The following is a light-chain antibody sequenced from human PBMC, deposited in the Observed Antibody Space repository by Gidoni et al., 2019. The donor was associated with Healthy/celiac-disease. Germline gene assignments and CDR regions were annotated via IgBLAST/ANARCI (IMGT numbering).Light chain of an antibody. CDR1: SSDVGGYNY. CDR3: SSYTSSSTDV. J-gene: IGLJ1*01. V-gene: IGLV2-14*01. CDR2: DVS. Sequence: QSALTQPDSVSGSPGKSITISCTGTSSDVGGYNYVSWYQQHTGKAPKLMIYDVSNRPSGVSNRFSGSKSGNTASLTISGLQAEDEADYYCSSYTSSSTDVFGTGTKVTVL.